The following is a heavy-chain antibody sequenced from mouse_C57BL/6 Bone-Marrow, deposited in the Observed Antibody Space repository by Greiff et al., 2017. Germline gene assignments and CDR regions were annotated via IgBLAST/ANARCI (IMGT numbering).Heavy chain of an antibody. J-gene: IGHJ2*01. CDR1: GYTFTDYE. CDR2: IDPETGGT. CDR3: TKGKITSGY. V-gene: IGHV1-15*01. Sequence: VKLVESGAELVRPGASVTLSCKASGYTFTDYEMHWVKQTPVHGLEWIGAIDPETGGTAYNQKFKGKAILTADKSSSTDYKELRSLTSEDSAVYYCTKGKITSGYWGQGTTLTVSS. D-gene: IGHD1-1*01.